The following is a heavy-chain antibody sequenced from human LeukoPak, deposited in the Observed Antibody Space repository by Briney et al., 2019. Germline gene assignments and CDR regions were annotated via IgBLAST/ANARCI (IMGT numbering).Heavy chain of an antibody. CDR3: ARRDRDGWYFDY. D-gene: IGHD5-24*01. CDR1: GGSISSGGYY. J-gene: IGHJ4*02. Sequence: SQTLSLTCTVSGGSISSGGYYWSWIRQHPGKGLEWIGYIYYSGSTYYNPSLKSRVTISVDTSKNQFSLKLSSVTAADTAVYYCARRDRDGWYFDYWGQGTLVTVSS. V-gene: IGHV4-31*03. CDR2: IYYSGST.